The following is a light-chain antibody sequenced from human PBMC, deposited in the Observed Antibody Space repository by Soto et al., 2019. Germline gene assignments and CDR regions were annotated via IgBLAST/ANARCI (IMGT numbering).Light chain of an antibody. J-gene: IGKJ3*01. CDR1: RHVYINA. Sequence: VLTQSPATLSLSPGDRATLSCRASRHVYINALGWYQQKPGRTPTLLIYGASTRATDIPDRFSATGSGTDFSLTISGVEPEDSAVYYCQLYGASPFTFGPGTRLEI. CDR3: QLYGASPFT. V-gene: IGKV3-20*01. CDR2: GAS.